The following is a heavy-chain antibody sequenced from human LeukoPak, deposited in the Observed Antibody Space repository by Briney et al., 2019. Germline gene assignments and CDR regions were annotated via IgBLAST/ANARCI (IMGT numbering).Heavy chain of an antibody. D-gene: IGHD3-10*01. Sequence: ASVKVSCKVSGYTLTELSMHWVRQAPGKGLEWMGGFDPEDGETIYAQKFQGRVTMTEDTSTDTAYMELSSLRSEDTVVYYCATGVTMVRGVITPPGDYWGQGTLVTVSS. V-gene: IGHV1-24*01. CDR3: ATGVTMVRGVITPPGDY. J-gene: IGHJ4*02. CDR2: FDPEDGET. CDR1: GYTLTELS.